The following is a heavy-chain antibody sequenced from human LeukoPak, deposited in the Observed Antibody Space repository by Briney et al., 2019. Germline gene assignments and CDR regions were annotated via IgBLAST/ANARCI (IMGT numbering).Heavy chain of an antibody. CDR1: GFTFSNYW. Sequence: GGSLRLSCAASGFTFSNYWMHWVRQAPGKGLVWVSRIKSDGSSTNYADSVKGRFTISRDNAKNSVYLHMNSLRADDAGLYYFVTDWPVWWGLGTLVTVSS. CDR3: VTDWPVW. V-gene: IGHV3-74*01. CDR2: IKSDGSST. D-gene: IGHD3-16*01. J-gene: IGHJ4*02.